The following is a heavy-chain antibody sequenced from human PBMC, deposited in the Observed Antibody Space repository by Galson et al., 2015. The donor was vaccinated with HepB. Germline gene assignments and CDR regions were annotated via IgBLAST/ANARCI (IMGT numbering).Heavy chain of an antibody. Sequence: SLRLSCAASGFTFSSYGMHWVRQAPGKGLEWVAVISYDGSNKYYADSVKGRFTISRDNSKNTLYLQMNSLRAEDTAVYYCAKTRDRTTVVTVYYDYWGQGTLVTVSS. CDR2: ISYDGSNK. CDR3: AKTRDRTTVVTVYYDY. V-gene: IGHV3-30*18. CDR1: GFTFSSYG. D-gene: IGHD4-23*01. J-gene: IGHJ4*02.